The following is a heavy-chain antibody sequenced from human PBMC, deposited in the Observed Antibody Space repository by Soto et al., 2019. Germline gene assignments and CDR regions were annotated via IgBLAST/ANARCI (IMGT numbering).Heavy chain of an antibody. CDR1: GGSISSYY. J-gene: IGHJ5*02. V-gene: IGHV4-4*07. Sequence: PSETLSLTCTVSGGSISSYYWSWIRQPAGKGLEWIGRIYTSGSTNYNPSLKSRVTMSVDTSKNQFSLKLSSVTAADTAVYYCARSQPLRIAARPNWFDPWGQGTLVTVSS. CDR2: IYTSGST. D-gene: IGHD6-6*01. CDR3: ARSQPLRIAARPNWFDP.